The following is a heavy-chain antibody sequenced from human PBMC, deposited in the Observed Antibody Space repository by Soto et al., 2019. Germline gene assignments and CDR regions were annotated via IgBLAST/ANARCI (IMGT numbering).Heavy chain of an antibody. CDR2: IYYSGST. Sequence: SETLSLTCTVSGGSISSYYWSWIRQPPGKGLEWIGYIYYSGSTNYNPSLKSRVTISVDTSKNQFSLKLSSVTAADTAVYYCARGIQLWLFFYYFDYCG. V-gene: IGHV4-59*01. CDR1: GGSISSYY. D-gene: IGHD5-18*01. J-gene: IGHJ4*01. CDR3: ARGIQLWLFFYYFDY.